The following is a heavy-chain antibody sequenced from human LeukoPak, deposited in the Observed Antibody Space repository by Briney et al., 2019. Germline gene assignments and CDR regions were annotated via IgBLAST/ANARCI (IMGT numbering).Heavy chain of an antibody. CDR1: GYSISSGYS. CDR3: ARAVVVRNRRYYYYYYMDV. Sequence: PSETLSLTCIVSGYSISSGYSWGWIRQPPGKGLEWIGSISHRGNTYYNPSLKSRVTISVDTSKNQFSLKLSSVTAADTAVYYCARAVVVRNRRYYYYYYMDVWGKGTTVIVSS. V-gene: IGHV4-38-2*02. D-gene: IGHD2-15*01. J-gene: IGHJ6*03. CDR2: ISHRGNT.